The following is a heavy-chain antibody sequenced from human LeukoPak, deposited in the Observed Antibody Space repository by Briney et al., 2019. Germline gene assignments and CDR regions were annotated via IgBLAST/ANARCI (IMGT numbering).Heavy chain of an antibody. CDR1: GFTFSGYG. CDR3: ARDLKRKGIVVVPAALYGMDV. D-gene: IGHD2-2*01. J-gene: IGHJ6*02. Sequence: GGSLRLSCAASGFTFSGYGMHWVRQAPGKGLEWVAVIWYDGSNKYYADSVKGRFTISRDNSKNTLYLQMNSLRAEDTAVYYCARDLKRKGIVVVPAALYGMDVWGQGTTVTVSS. CDR2: IWYDGSNK. V-gene: IGHV3-33*01.